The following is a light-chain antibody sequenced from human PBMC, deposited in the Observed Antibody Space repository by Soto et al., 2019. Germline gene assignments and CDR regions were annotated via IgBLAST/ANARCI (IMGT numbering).Light chain of an antibody. V-gene: IGLV4-69*01. CDR1: SGHSNYA. CDR3: QTWGSGIVV. Sequence: QAVVTQSPSASASLGASVKLTCTLSSGHSNYAIAWHQQQSEKGPRYLMKLNSDGSHSKGDGIPDRFSGSSSGAERYLTISSPQSEDEADYYCQTWGSGIVVFGGGTQLTVL. J-gene: IGLJ2*01. CDR2: LNSDGSH.